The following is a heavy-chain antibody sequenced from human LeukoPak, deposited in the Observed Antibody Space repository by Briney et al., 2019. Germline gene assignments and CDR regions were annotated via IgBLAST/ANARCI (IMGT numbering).Heavy chain of an antibody. CDR3: ARGARCWSVYYH. CDR2: MNHSGST. Sequence: PSETLSLTCALYGGSLSGYYWSWIRQPPGKWLEWNGEMNHSGSTNNNTPLKSRATISVDTSKNQFTLKLRAVNATDTAVYCCARGARCWSVYYHWGQGTLVTVSS. D-gene: IGHD3-3*01. J-gene: IGHJ5*02. V-gene: IGHV4-34*04. CDR1: GGSLSGYY.